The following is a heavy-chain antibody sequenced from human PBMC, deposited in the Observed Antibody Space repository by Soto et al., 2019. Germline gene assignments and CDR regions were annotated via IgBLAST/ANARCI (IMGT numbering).Heavy chain of an antibody. J-gene: IGHJ6*02. CDR2: ISDDGSNK. D-gene: IGHD6-19*01. CDR3: AKIRAGSSGWYDYYGMDV. V-gene: IGHV3-30*18. Sequence: AGGSLRLSCAASGFTFSSYGMYWVRQAPGKGLEWVAVISDDGSNKYYADSVKGRFTISRDNSKNTLYLQMNSLRAEDTAVYYCAKIRAGSSGWYDYYGMDVWGQGTTVTVSS. CDR1: GFTFSSYG.